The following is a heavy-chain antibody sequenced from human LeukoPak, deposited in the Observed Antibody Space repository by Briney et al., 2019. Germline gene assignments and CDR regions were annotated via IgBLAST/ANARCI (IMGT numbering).Heavy chain of an antibody. V-gene: IGHV1-46*01. D-gene: IGHD3-22*01. Sequence: ASVKVSCKASGYTFTSHGISWVRQAPGQGLEWMGIINPSGGSTSYAQKFQGRVTMTRDMSTSTVYMELSSLRSEDTAVYYCARIESNYYDSSGYRTHPLDIWGQGTMVTVSS. CDR2: INPSGGST. CDR3: ARIESNYYDSSGYRTHPLDI. CDR1: GYTFTSHG. J-gene: IGHJ3*02.